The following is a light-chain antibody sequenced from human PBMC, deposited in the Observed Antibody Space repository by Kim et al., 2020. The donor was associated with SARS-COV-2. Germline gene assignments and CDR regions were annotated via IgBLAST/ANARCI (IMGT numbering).Light chain of an antibody. CDR3: QQTYRTPIT. Sequence: ASVGGRVIITCRARQNIGRNVNWYQHKPGRAPNLLIYSASQLHSGVPSRFSGSGSGTDFTLSIRSLQPEDFATYYCQQTYRTPITFGRGTRLEIK. CDR1: QNIGRN. V-gene: IGKV1-39*01. CDR2: SAS. J-gene: IGKJ5*01.